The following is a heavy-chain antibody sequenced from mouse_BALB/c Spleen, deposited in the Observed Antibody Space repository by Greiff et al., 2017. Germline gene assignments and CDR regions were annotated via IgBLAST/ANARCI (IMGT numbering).Heavy chain of an antibody. CDR1: GYTFTDYY. CDR3: ARDAIYAMDY. Sequence: QVQLKESGPELVKPGASVKISCKASGYTFTDYYINWVKQKPGQGLEWIGWIYPGSGNTKYNEKFKGKATLTVDTSSSTAYMQLSSLTSEDTAVYFCARDAIYAMDYWGQGTSVTVSS. J-gene: IGHJ4*01. V-gene: IGHV1-84*02. CDR2: IYPGSGNT.